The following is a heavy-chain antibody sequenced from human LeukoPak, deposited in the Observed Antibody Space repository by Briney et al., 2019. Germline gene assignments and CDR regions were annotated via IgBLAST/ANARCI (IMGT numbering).Heavy chain of an antibody. Sequence: GGSLRLSCAASEFSVGSNYMTWVRQAPGKGLECVSLIYSGGSTYYADSVKGRFTISRDNSKNTLYLQMNSLRAEDTAVYYCAKDGLWYYYDSSGYFDYWGQGTLVTVSS. CDR3: AKDGLWYYYDSSGYFDY. CDR1: EFSVGSNY. D-gene: IGHD3-22*01. J-gene: IGHJ4*02. V-gene: IGHV3-66*02. CDR2: IYSGGST.